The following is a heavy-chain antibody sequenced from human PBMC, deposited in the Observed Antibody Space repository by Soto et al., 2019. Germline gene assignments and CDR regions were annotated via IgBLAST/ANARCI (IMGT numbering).Heavy chain of an antibody. D-gene: IGHD3-16*01. V-gene: IGHV1-69*01. CDR3: ARSIGSGGVMGGFDY. CDR1: GGTFNMYA. J-gene: IGHJ4*02. CDR2: IIPIFDTP. Sequence: QVQLVQSGPEVRKPGSAVRVSCKASGGTFNMYAMNWVRQAPGQGLEWLAGIIPIFDTPRYAQKFQGRVTITVDESTNTAFMELSSLRSEDTAIYYCARSIGSGGVMGGFDYWGQGTLVTVAS.